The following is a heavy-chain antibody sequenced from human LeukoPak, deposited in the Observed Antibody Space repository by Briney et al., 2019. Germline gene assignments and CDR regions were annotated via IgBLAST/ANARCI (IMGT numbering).Heavy chain of an antibody. J-gene: IGHJ4*02. CDR3: TRHPEQWLVYQFDY. Sequence: GGSLKLSCAASGFTFRGSAMHWVRQASGKGLEWVGRIRSKANSYATAYAASVKGRFTISRDDSKNTAYLQMNSLKTEDTAVYYCTRHPEQWLVYQFDYWGQGTLVTVSS. V-gene: IGHV3-73*01. CDR2: IRSKANSYAT. CDR1: GFTFRGSA. D-gene: IGHD6-19*01.